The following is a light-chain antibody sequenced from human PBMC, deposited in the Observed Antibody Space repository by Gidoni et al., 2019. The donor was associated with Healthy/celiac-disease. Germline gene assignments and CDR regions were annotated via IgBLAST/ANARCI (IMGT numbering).Light chain of an antibody. CDR1: QSISSW. V-gene: IGKV1-5*03. CDR3: QQYNSLVT. Sequence: DIQMPQSPSTLSASVGDRVTITCRASQSISSWLAWYQQKPGKAPKLLIYKASSLESGVPSRFSGSGSGTEFTLTISSLQPDDFATYYCQQYNSLVTFGQXTKLEIK. CDR2: KAS. J-gene: IGKJ2*01.